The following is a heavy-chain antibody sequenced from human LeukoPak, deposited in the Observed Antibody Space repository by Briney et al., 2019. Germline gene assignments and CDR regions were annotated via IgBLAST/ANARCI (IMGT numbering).Heavy chain of an antibody. CDR3: ATATMVRDVHFDY. D-gene: IGHD3-10*01. J-gene: IGHJ4*02. V-gene: IGHV1-69*13. CDR1: GGTFSSYT. CDR2: IIPIFGSA. Sequence: SVKVSCKASGGTFSSYTITWVRQAPGQGLEWMGGIIPIFGSANYAQKFQGRVTITADESTSTAYMELSSLRSEDTAVYYCATATMVRDVHFDYWGQGTLVTVTS.